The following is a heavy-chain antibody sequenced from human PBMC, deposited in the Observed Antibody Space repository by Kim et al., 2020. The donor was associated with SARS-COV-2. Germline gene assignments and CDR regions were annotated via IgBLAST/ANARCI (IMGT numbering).Heavy chain of an antibody. CDR3: TTSTTNYYFYYGMDV. CDR2: IKSKTDGGTT. J-gene: IGHJ6*02. CDR1: GFTFSNAW. D-gene: IGHD1-26*01. V-gene: IGHV3-15*01. Sequence: GGSLRLSCAASGFTFSNAWMSWVRQAPGKGLEWVSRIKSKTDGGTTDYAAPVKGRFTIPRDDSKNTLYLQMNSLKTEDTAVYYCTTSTTNYYFYYGMDVWGQGTTVTVSS.